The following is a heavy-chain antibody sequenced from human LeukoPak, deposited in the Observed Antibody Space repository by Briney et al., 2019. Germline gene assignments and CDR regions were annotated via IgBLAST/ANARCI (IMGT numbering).Heavy chain of an antibody. J-gene: IGHJ5*02. CDR1: GSTFSTYA. D-gene: IGHD3-3*01. V-gene: IGHV3-23*01. Sequence: GGSLRLSCVGSGSTFSTYAMTWVRQAPGKGLEWVSSISGSGGTTYYADSVKGRFTISRDNPKNTLHLQMNSLRAEDTAVYYCAKDPTRGRFLEWTNWFDPWGQGTLVTVSS. CDR2: ISGSGGTT. CDR3: AKDPTRGRFLEWTNWFDP.